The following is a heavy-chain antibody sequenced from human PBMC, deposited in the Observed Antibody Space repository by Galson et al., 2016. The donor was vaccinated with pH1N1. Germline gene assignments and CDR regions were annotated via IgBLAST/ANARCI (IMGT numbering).Heavy chain of an antibody. CDR3: ARDRDWSYDY. J-gene: IGHJ4*02. V-gene: IGHV1-2*02. CDR1: GYTFTGYY. D-gene: IGHD1-7*01. CDR2: INPNSGGT. Sequence: SVKVSCKASGYTFTGYYIHWVRQAPGQGLELMGWINPNSGGTNYAQRFQDRVTMTRDTSITTAYMEVSRLASDDTAVYYCARDRDWSYDYWGQGTQITVSS.